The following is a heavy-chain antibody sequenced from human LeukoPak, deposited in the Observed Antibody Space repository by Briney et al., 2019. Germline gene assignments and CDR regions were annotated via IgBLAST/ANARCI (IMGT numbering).Heavy chain of an antibody. D-gene: IGHD3-22*01. J-gene: IGHJ3*02. CDR1: GGSISSTSYF. V-gene: IGHV4-39*01. CDR2: IYYSGST. CDR3: AKAGVRYYDSSGLHAFDI. Sequence: SETLSLTCTVSGGSISSTSYFWGWIRQPPGRGLEWVGTIYYSGSTYYNPSLKSRVTMSVDTSRNQFSLKLSSVNAADTAVYYCAKAGVRYYDSSGLHAFDIWGQGTMVTVSS.